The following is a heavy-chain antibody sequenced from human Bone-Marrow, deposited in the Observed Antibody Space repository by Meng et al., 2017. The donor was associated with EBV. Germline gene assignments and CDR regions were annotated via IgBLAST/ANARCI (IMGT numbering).Heavy chain of an antibody. CDR1: GGPFRNYA. CDR3: ASESGRGYTPDY. Sequence: QVQLVHVAAEVKKHGSSVKVSCKTSGGPFRNYAISWVRQAPGQGLEWLGGFLPALGAPNYAQKFHGRVSITADESTSTHYMDLSSLRSEDTAMYYCASESGRGYTPDYWGQGTLVTVSS. J-gene: IGHJ4*02. CDR2: FLPALGAP. D-gene: IGHD3-10*01. V-gene: IGHV1-69*01.